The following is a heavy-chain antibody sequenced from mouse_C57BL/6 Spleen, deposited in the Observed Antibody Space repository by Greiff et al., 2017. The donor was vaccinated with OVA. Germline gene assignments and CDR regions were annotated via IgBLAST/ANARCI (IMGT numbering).Heavy chain of an antibody. J-gene: IGHJ3*01. CDR3: ARGGYDYSAWFAY. D-gene: IGHD2-4*01. CDR1: GYSITSGYY. Sequence: EVKLEESGPGLVKPSQSLSLTCSVTGYSITSGYYWNWIRQFPGNKLEWMGYISYDGSNNYNPSLKNRISITRDTSKNQFFLKLNSVTTEDTATYYCARGGYDYSAWFAYWGQGTLVTVSA. V-gene: IGHV3-6*01. CDR2: ISYDGSN.